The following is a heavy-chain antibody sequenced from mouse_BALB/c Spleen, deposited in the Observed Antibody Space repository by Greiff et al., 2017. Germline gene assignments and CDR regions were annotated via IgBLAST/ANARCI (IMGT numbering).Heavy chain of an antibody. J-gene: IGHJ2*01. Sequence: VQLQQSGAELVRPGVSVKISCKVSGYTFTDYAMHWVKQSHAKSLEWIGVISTYYGDASYNQKFKGKATMTVDKSSSTAYMELARLTSEDSAIYYCARETGNYFDYWGQGTTLTVSS. CDR2: ISTYYGDA. D-gene: IGHD4-1*01. CDR1: GYTFTDYA. V-gene: IGHV1S137*01. CDR3: ARETGNYFDY.